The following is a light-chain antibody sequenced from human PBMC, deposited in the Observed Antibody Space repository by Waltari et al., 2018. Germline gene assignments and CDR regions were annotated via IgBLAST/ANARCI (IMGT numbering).Light chain of an antibody. J-gene: IGLJ3*02. Sequence: QSALTQPASVSGSPGQSITISCTGTSSDVGGYNYVSWYQQHPDKAPKLMIYDVSNRPSGVSNRFSGSKSGNTASLTISGLQPEDEADYYCNSFTSSSTVVFGGGTKLTVL. V-gene: IGLV2-14*03. CDR2: DVS. CDR1: SSDVGGYNY. CDR3: NSFTSSSTVV.